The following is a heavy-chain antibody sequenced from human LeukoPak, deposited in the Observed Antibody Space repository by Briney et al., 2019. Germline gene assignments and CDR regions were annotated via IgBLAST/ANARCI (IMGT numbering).Heavy chain of an antibody. CDR1: GFTFSSYS. CDR2: ISGGGST. D-gene: IGHD2-15*01. J-gene: IGHJ5*02. CDR3: AKGDCSGGSCYPLPSWFDP. V-gene: IGHV3-23*01. Sequence: RGSLRLSCAASGFTFSSYSMNWVRQAPGKGLEWVSAISGGGSTYYADSVKGRFTISRDNSKNTLYLQMNSLRAEDTAVYYCAKGDCSGGSCYPLPSWFDPWGQGTLVTVSS.